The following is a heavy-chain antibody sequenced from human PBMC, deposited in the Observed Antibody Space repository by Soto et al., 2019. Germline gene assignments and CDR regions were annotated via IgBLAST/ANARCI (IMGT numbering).Heavy chain of an antibody. CDR2: INHSGST. CDR1: GGYFSGYY. V-gene: IGHV4-34*01. J-gene: IGHJ3*02. Sequence: TSETLSLTCAVYGGYFSGYYWSWSRPHPGRGFEWIGEINHSGSTNYNPSLKSRVTISVDTSKNQFSLKLSSVTAADTAVYYCARGGLGYCTNGVCLDAFDIWGQGTMVTVS. CDR3: ARGGLGYCTNGVCLDAFDI. D-gene: IGHD2-8*01.